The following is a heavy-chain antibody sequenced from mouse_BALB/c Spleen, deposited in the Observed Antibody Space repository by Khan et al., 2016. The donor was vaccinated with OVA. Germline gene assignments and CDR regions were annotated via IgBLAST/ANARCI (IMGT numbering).Heavy chain of an antibody. J-gene: IGHJ1*01. CDR1: GYTFTSYD. CDR3: SRPYDGGILYWYFDV. CDR2: IFPGDDST. Sequence: QVQLQQPGAELVKPGASVKLSCKASGYTFTSYDINWVRQRPEQGLEWIGWIFPGDDSTKYNEKFKGKATLTSDKSSSTAYMQLSRLTSEDSAFYFYSRPYDGGILYWYFDVWGAGTTVTVSS. V-gene: IGHV1-85*01. D-gene: IGHD1-1*01.